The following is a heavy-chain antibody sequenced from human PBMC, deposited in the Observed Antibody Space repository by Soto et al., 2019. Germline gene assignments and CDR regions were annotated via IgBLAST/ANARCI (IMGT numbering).Heavy chain of an antibody. V-gene: IGHV4-59*01. CDR1: GGSISSYY. J-gene: IGHJ4*02. Sequence: SETLSLTCTVSGGSISSYYWSWIRQPPGKGLEWIGYIYYSGSTNYNPSLKSRVTISVDTSKNQFSLKLSSVTAADTAVYYCARGSYSGIPYFDYWGQGTLVTASS. D-gene: IGHD2-15*01. CDR2: IYYSGST. CDR3: ARGSYSGIPYFDY.